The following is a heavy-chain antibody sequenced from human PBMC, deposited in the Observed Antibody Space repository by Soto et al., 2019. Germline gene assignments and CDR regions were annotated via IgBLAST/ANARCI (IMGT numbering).Heavy chain of an antibody. CDR3: ARSNRYWETVSG. V-gene: IGHV3-30-3*01. Sequence: PGGSLRLSCAASGFTFSSYAMHWVRQAPGKGLEWVAVISYDGSNKYYADSVKGRFTISRDNSKDTLYLQMNSLRAEDTAVYYCARSNRYWETVSGWGQGTLVTVSS. J-gene: IGHJ4*02. CDR2: ISYDGSNK. CDR1: GFTFSSYA. D-gene: IGHD3-16*02.